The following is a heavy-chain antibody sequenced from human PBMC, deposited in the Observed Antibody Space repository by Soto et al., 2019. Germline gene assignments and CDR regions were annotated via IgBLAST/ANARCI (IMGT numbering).Heavy chain of an antibody. V-gene: IGHV3-48*01. CDR1: GFTFSSYS. Sequence: EVQLVESGGGLVQPGGSLRLSCAASGFTFSSYSMNWVRQAPGKGLEWVSYISSSSSTIYYADSVKGRFTISRDNAKNSLYVQMNSLRAEDTAVYYCARVGNYYYFYMEVWGKGTTVTVSS. CDR3: ARVGNYYYFYMEV. D-gene: IGHD6-13*01. CDR2: ISSSSSTI. J-gene: IGHJ6*03.